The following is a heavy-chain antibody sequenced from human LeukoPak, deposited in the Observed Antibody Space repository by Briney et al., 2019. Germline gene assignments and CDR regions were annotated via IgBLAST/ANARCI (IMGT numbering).Heavy chain of an antibody. D-gene: IGHD4-11*01. Sequence: QAGGSLRLSCVASGFTFSSYGMHWVRQAPGKGLEWVAFIRYDGSNKYYADSVKGRFTISRDNSKNTLYLQMNSLRAEDTAVYYCATTVLEYWGQGTLVTVSS. CDR3: ATTVLEY. CDR1: GFTFSSYG. J-gene: IGHJ4*02. V-gene: IGHV3-30*02. CDR2: IRYDGSNK.